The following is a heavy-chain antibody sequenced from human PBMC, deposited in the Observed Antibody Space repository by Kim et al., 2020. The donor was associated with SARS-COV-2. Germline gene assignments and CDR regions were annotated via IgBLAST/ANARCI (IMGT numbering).Heavy chain of an antibody. CDR3: ARSGSDPTGFGELLFLNWFDP. Sequence: GESLKISCKGSGYSFTSYWIGWVRQMPGKGLEWMGIIYPGDSDTRYSPSFQGQVTISADKSISTAYLQWSSLKASDTAMYYCARSGSDPTGFGELLFLNWFDPWGQGALPTVPS. J-gene: IGHJ5*02. CDR2: IYPGDSDT. V-gene: IGHV5-51*01. CDR1: GYSFTSYW. D-gene: IGHD3-10*01.